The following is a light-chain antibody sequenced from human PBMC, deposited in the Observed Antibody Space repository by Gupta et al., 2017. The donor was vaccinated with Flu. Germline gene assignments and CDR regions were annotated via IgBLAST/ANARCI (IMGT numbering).Light chain of an antibody. J-gene: IGLJ3*02. CDR3: GTWDSTLSAFV. CDR1: TSNIGSNY. V-gene: IGLV1-51*01. Sequence: QSLLTQPPSVSAAPGQKVTISCSGSTSNIGSNYVSWYQQFPGTAPKVLIYEDNQLSSDIPDRFSASKSGTSATLSITGLQTGDEADFYCGTWDSTLSAFVFGGGTKLT. CDR2: EDN.